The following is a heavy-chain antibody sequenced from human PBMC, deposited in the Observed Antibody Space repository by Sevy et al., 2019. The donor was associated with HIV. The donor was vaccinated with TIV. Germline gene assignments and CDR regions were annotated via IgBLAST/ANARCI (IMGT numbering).Heavy chain of an antibody. V-gene: IGHV3-7*03. Sequence: GGSLRLSCAASGFTFSSYWMSWVRQAPGKGLKWVANIKQDGSEKYYVDSVKGRFTISRDNAKNSLYLQMNSLRAEDTAVYYCARPQDYYGSGAFDIWGQGTMVTVSS. J-gene: IGHJ3*02. D-gene: IGHD3-10*01. CDR1: GFTFSSYW. CDR3: ARPQDYYGSGAFDI. CDR2: IKQDGSEK.